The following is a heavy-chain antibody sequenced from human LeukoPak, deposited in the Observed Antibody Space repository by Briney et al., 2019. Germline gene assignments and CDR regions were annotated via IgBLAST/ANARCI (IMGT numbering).Heavy chain of an antibody. V-gene: IGHV1-8*01. D-gene: IGHD6-13*01. Sequence: AASVKVSCKASGYTLTSYDINWVRQATGQGLEWVGWVNPNSGYAGFAQKFQGRVTMTRDTSMSTAYMELSSLRSEDTAVYYCARGNRLYSSSWSSLPSDIWGQGTMVTVSS. J-gene: IGHJ3*02. CDR2: VNPNSGYA. CDR3: ARGNRLYSSSWSSLPSDI. CDR1: GYTLTSYD.